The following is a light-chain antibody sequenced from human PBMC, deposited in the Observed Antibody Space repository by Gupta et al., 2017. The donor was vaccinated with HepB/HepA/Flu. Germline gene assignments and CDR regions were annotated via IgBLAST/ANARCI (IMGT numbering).Light chain of an antibody. V-gene: IGKV1-5*03. Sequence: DIQMTQSPSSLSASVGDRVTITCRATQNIHGWLAWYQQKPGKVPNVLIYKTSNFQSGVPSRFSGSGSGTDYTLTISSLQPEDFATYYCLQDNSYSRVFGQGTKVEI. CDR1: QNIHGW. CDR2: KTS. J-gene: IGKJ1*01. CDR3: LQDNSYSRV.